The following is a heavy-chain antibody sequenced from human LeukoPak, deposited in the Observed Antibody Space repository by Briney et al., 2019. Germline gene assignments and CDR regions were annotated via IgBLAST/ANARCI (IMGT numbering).Heavy chain of an antibody. CDR1: GGSFSGYY. D-gene: IGHD4-17*01. Sequence: SGTLSLTCAVYGGSFSGYYWSWIRQPPGKGPEWIGEINHSGSTNYNPSLKSRVTISVDTSKNQFSLKLSSVTAADTAVYYCAGLKLTTGPRGLFEYSGQGTLVTVSS. CDR2: INHSGST. CDR3: AGLKLTTGPRGLFEY. V-gene: IGHV4-34*01. J-gene: IGHJ4*02.